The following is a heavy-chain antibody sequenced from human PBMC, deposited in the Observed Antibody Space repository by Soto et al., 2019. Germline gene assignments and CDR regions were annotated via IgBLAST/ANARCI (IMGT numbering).Heavy chain of an antibody. CDR2: IYYSGST. J-gene: IGHJ5*02. CDR1: GGSISSGDYY. D-gene: IGHD2-2*01. Sequence: SETLSLTCTVSGGSISSGDYYWSWIRQPPGKGLEWIGYIYYSGSTYYNPSLKSRVTISVDTSKNQFSLKLSSVTAADTAVYYCARGGDVVVPAAIVPSPFDPWGQGTLVTVSS. V-gene: IGHV4-30-4*01. CDR3: ARGGDVVVPAAIVPSPFDP.